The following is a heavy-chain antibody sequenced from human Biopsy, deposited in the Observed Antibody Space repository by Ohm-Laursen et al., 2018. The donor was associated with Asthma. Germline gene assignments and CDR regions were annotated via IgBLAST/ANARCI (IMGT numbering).Heavy chain of an antibody. CDR2: ISWNSGTI. D-gene: IGHD3-10*01. V-gene: IGHV3-9*01. CDR1: GFSFDDYA. J-gene: IGHJ6*02. Sequence: SLRLSCSASGFSFDDYAMFWVRQAPGKGLEWVSGISWNSGTIGYADSVKGRYTISRDNAKNSLYLQMNSLGPEDTAVYYCARDMGAGPNQPPSGSGSSHLYGMDVWGQGTTVTVSS. CDR3: ARDMGAGPNQPPSGSGSSHLYGMDV.